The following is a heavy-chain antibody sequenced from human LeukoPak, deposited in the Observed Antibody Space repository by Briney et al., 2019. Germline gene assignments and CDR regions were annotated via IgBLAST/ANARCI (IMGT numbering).Heavy chain of an antibody. CDR2: IYYSGST. CDR1: GGSISSYY. D-gene: IGHD6-13*01. CDR3: ARLSSSWFSFDY. J-gene: IGHJ4*02. Sequence: PSETLSLTCTVSGGSISSYYWSWIRQPPGKGLEWIGYIYYSGSTNYNPSLKSRVTISVDTSKNQFSLKLSSVTAADTAVYYCARLSSSWFSFDYWGQGTLVTVSS. V-gene: IGHV4-59*08.